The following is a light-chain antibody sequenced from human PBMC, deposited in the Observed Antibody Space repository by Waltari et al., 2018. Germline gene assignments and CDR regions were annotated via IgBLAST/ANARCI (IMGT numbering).Light chain of an antibody. CDR2: EVT. V-gene: IGLV2-8*01. Sequence: QSALTQPPSASGSPGQSVTISCTGTSSDVGRYNSVSWYQQYPGKAPKRMIYEVTKRPSGVLDRVAGSKAGNPASLTVSGLQAEDEAEYYCSSSTVKNNVYAFGTGTKVTVL. CDR1: SSDVGRYNS. CDR3: SSSTVKNNVYA. J-gene: IGLJ1*01.